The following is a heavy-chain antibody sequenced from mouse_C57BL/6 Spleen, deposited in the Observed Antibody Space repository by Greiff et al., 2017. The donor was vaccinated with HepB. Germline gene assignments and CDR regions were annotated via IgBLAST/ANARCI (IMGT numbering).Heavy chain of an antibody. V-gene: IGHV3-1*01. CDR2: ISYSGST. CDR1: GYSITSGYD. D-gene: IGHD2-3*01. Sequence: EVQLQESGPGMVKPSQSLSLTCTVPGYSITSGYDWHWIRHFPGNKLEWMGYISYSGSTNYNPSLKSRISITHDTSKNHFFLKLNSVTTEDTATYYCARDDGSSWFAYWGQGTLVTVSA. J-gene: IGHJ3*01. CDR3: ARDDGSSWFAY.